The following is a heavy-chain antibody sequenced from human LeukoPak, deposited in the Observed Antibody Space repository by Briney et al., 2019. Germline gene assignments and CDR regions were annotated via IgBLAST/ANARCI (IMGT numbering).Heavy chain of an antibody. J-gene: IGHJ4*02. D-gene: IGHD3-22*01. V-gene: IGHV1-18*01. CDR2: ISAYNGNT. CDR1: GYTFTSYG. Sequence: ASVKVSCKASGYTFTSYGISWVRQAPGQGLEWMGWISAYNGNTNYAQKFQGRVTMTRDTSISTAYMELSSLGSEDTAVYYCARGRTDYYDSSGSFPALGYWGQGTLVTVSS. CDR3: ARGRTDYYDSSGSFPALGY.